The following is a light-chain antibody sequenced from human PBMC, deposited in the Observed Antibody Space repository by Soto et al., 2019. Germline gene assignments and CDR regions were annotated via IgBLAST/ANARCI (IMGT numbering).Light chain of an antibody. CDR2: GTS. CDR1: QTISSDY. CDR3: QQYVSWT. J-gene: IGKJ1*01. Sequence: DIVLTQSTGTLSVSPGERATLSCRASQTISSDYLAWYQQKPGQPPSLLIYGTSSRATGIPDRFSGSGSGTDFSLTMSRLEPEDSAIYFCQQYVSWTFGQGTKVEVK. V-gene: IGKV3-20*01.